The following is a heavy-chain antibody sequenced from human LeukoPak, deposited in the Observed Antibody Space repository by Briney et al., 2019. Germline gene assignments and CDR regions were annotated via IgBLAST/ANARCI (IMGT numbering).Heavy chain of an antibody. CDR2: ISSGNSYI. D-gene: IGHD1-14*01. CDR1: GFTFSSYT. J-gene: IGHJ6*02. CDR3: ATDPNQPTYGMDV. Sequence: GGSLRLSCAASGFTFSSYTMNWVRQAPGKGLEWVSSISSGNSYINYADSVKGRFTISRDNAKNSLYLLLNSLRAEDTAVYYCATDPNQPTYGMDVWGQGTTVTVSS. V-gene: IGHV3-21*01.